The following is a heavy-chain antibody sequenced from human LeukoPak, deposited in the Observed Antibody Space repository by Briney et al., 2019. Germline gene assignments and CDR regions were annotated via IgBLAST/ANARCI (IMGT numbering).Heavy chain of an antibody. V-gene: IGHV1-18*01. Sequence: ASVTVSCTASGYTFTSYGISWVRQAPGQGLEWMGWISAYNGNTNYAQKLQGRVTMTTDTSTSTAYTELRSLRSDDTAVYYCARVTDLAYCGGDCYYYGMDVWGQGTTVTVSS. J-gene: IGHJ6*02. CDR3: ARVTDLAYCGGDCYYYGMDV. CDR2: ISAYNGNT. D-gene: IGHD2-21*01. CDR1: GYTFTSYG.